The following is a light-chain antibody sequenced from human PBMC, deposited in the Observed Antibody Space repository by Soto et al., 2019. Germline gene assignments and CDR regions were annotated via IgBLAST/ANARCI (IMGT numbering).Light chain of an antibody. CDR3: SSYAGSINV. J-gene: IGLJ1*01. CDR1: SSDVGGYNY. Sequence: QSVLTQPPSASGSPGQSVTISCTGTSSDVGGYNYVSWYQQHPGKAPKLMIYEVSKRPSGVPDRFSGSKSGNTASLTVSGLQAEDEADYYCSSYAGSINVFGTGTKVPS. V-gene: IGLV2-8*01. CDR2: EVS.